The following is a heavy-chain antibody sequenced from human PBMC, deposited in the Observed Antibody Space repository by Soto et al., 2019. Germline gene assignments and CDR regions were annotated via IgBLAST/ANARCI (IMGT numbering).Heavy chain of an antibody. CDR2: IKSKTDGGTT. V-gene: IGHV3-15*01. CDR1: GFTFSNAW. J-gene: IGHJ3*02. Sequence: GGSLRLSCAASGFTFSNAWMSWVRQAPGKGLEWVGRIKSKTDGGTTDYAAPVNGRFTISRDDSKNTLYLQMNSLKTEDTAVYYCTTVYYDFWSGYYLDAFDIWGQGTMVTVSS. D-gene: IGHD3-3*01. CDR3: TTVYYDFWSGYYLDAFDI.